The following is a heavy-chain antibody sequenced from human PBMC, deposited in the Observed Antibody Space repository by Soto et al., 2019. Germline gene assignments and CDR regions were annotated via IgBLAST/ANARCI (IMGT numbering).Heavy chain of an antibody. J-gene: IGHJ6*02. CDR1: GGSFSDYY. CDR3: ARLNGYCISTNCHGYYGMDV. V-gene: IGHV4-34*01. CDR2: INHSGST. Sequence: PSETLSLTCAVYGGSFSDYYWSWIRQPPGKGLEWIGEINHSGSTNYNPSLKSRVTISVDTSKNQLSLKMSSVTAADTAVYYCARLNGYCISTNCHGYYGMDVWGQGTTVTVSS. D-gene: IGHD2-2*03.